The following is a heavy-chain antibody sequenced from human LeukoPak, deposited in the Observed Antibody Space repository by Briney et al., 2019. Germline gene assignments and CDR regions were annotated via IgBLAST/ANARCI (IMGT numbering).Heavy chain of an antibody. CDR1: GLTFSSYS. D-gene: IGHD3-9*01. Sequence: GGSLRLSCAASGLTFSSYSMNWVRQAPGKGLEWVSSISSRSSYIYYADSVKGRFTISRDNAKNSLYLQMNSLRAEDTAVYYCARGGPNSFYYDILTGYDYYYGMDVWGQGTTVTVSS. CDR3: ARGGPNSFYYDILTGYDYYYGMDV. J-gene: IGHJ6*02. CDR2: ISSRSSYI. V-gene: IGHV3-21*01.